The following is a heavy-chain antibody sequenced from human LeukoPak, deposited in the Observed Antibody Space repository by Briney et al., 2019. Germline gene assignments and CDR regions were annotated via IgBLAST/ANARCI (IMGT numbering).Heavy chain of an antibody. Sequence: PSETLSLTCTVSGGSISGSGSSYYWVWIRQPPGKGLEGIGRIYYSGSTYYNPSLKSRVTISVDTSKNQFSLKLSSVTAADTAVYFCARTPRYSGNYYNAFDIWGQGTTVTVSS. V-gene: IGHV4-39*01. CDR2: IYYSGST. CDR1: GGSISGSGSSYY. CDR3: ARTPRYSGNYYNAFDI. J-gene: IGHJ3*02. D-gene: IGHD1-26*01.